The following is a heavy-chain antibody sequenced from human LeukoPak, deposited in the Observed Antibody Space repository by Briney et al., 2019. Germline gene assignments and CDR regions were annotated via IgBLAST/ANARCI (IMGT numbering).Heavy chain of an antibody. V-gene: IGHV3-23*01. J-gene: IGHJ3*02. CDR3: ARDYSGWLQSDAFDI. D-gene: IGHD5-24*01. Sequence: GGSLRLSCAASGFTFSSYAMSWVRQAPGKGLEWVSGISGSGGNTYYADSVKGRFTISRDNSENTLYLQMNSLRAEDAAVYYCARDYSGWLQSDAFDIWGQGTMVTVSS. CDR2: ISGSGGNT. CDR1: GFTFSSYA.